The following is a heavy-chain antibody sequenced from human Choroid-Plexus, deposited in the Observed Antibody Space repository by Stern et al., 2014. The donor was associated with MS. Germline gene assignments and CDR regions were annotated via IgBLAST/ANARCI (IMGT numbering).Heavy chain of an antibody. V-gene: IGHV3-30*18. D-gene: IGHD2-15*01. J-gene: IGHJ4*02. Sequence: VQLVESGGGVAQPGRPLILSCAASGFTFINFGMHWVRQAPGKGLEWVALISYDGSDKYYADSVKGRFTIFRDNSKNTLYMHMNSLRAEDTAVYYCAKDRQWSTYFFDYWGQGSLVTVSS. CDR2: ISYDGSDK. CDR3: AKDRQWSTYFFDY. CDR1: GFTFINFG.